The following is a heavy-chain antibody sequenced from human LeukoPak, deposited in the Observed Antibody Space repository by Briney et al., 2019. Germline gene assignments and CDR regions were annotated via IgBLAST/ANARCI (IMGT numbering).Heavy chain of an antibody. D-gene: IGHD6-6*01. J-gene: IGHJ4*02. V-gene: IGHV3-48*04. Sequence: PGGSLRLSCAASGFTFSSYGMHWVRQAPGKGLEWVSYISSSITTIYYADSVKGRFTISRDNAKNSLYLQMNSLRAEDTAVYYCARISSSSGDHDYWGQGTLVTVSS. CDR1: GFTFSSYG. CDR3: ARISSSSGDHDY. CDR2: ISSSITTI.